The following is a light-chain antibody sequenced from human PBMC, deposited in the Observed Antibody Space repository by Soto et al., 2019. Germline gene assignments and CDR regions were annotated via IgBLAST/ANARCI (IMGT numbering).Light chain of an antibody. J-gene: IGKJ1*01. V-gene: IGKV1-27*01. CDR1: QGISNY. Sequence: DIPMTQSPSSLSASVGDRVTITCRASQGISNYLAWYQQKPGKVPKLLIYAASTLQSGVPSRFSGSGSGTXXXXXXXXLQPEDVATYYCQKYNSAPQTFGQGTKVEIK. CDR2: AAS. CDR3: QKYNSAPQT.